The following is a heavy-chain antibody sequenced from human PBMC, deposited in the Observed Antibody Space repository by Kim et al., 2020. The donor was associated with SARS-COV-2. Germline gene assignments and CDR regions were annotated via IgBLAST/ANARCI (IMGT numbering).Heavy chain of an antibody. CDR2: ISESGDKT. Sequence: GGSLRLSCAASGFSFSSYAMVWVRQAPGKGLESITSISESGDKTYYIDSVKGRFTISRDNSKNTLYLQMNSLRAEDTAVYYCAKIVVPNLDYYWYVMDVWGQGTTVTVSS. CDR1: GFSFSSYA. J-gene: IGHJ6*02. CDR3: AKIVVPNLDYYWYVMDV. V-gene: IGHV3-23*01. D-gene: IGHD3-22*01.